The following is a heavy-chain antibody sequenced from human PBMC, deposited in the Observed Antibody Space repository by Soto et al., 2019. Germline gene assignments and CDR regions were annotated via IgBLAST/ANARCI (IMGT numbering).Heavy chain of an antibody. CDR1: NGSMTSSLW. Sequence: QLQLQESGPGLVKPSGTLSLTCTVSNGSMTSSLWWSWVRQSPGKGLEWIGEVAQSGYTSYNPSLKSRLTISQDRSRNQFSLRLTSVTAADTAVYYCSRNRYGCYDFDSCRQGTLVTVSS. D-gene: IGHD5-12*01. J-gene: IGHJ4*02. CDR2: VAQSGYT. V-gene: IGHV4-4*02. CDR3: SRNRYGCYDFDS.